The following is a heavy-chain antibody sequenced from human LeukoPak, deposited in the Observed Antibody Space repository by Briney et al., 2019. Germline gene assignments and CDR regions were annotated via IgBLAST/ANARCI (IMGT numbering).Heavy chain of an antibody. V-gene: IGHV1-46*01. CDR2: INPSGGST. J-gene: IGHJ4*02. D-gene: IGHD1-26*01. CDR3: ARKEPAPYFDY. CDR1: GYTFTSYY. Sequence: GASVKVSCKASGYTFTSYYMHWVRQAAGQGLEWMGIINPSGGSTSYAQKFQGRVTMTRDTSTSTVYMELSSLRSEDTAVYYCARKEPAPYFDYWGQGTLVTVSS.